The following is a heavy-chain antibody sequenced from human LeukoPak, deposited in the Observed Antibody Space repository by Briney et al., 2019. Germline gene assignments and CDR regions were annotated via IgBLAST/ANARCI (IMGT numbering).Heavy chain of an antibody. CDR1: GGSFSGYY. J-gene: IGHJ4*02. Sequence: SETLSLTCAVYGGSFSGYYWSWIRQPPGKGLEWIGEINHSGSTNYNPSLKSRVTISVDTSKNQFSLKLSSVTAADTAVYYCARHWGDGYNPFFDYWGQGTLVTVSS. CDR3: ARHWGDGYNPFFDY. D-gene: IGHD5-24*01. V-gene: IGHV4-34*01. CDR2: INHSGST.